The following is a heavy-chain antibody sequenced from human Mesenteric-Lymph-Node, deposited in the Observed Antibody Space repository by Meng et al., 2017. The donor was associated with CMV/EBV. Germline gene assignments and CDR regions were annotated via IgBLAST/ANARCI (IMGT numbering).Heavy chain of an antibody. J-gene: IGHJ4*02. Sequence: GRSLRLSCAASGFTFSSYAMSWVRQAPGKGLEWVSAISGSGGSTYYADSVKGRFTISRDNSKNTLYLQMNSLRAEDTAVYYCAKDLGYCSGTICYTFDYWGQGTLVTVSS. CDR3: AKDLGYCSGTICYTFDY. CDR2: ISGSGGST. D-gene: IGHD2-2*01. V-gene: IGHV3-23*01. CDR1: GFTFSSYA.